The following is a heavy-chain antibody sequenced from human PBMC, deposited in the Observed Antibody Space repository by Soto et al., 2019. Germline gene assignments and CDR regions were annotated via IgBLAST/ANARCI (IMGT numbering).Heavy chain of an antibody. CDR1: GFTFSSYA. J-gene: IGHJ3*02. CDR2: ISGSGGST. CDR3: ARGKLSSARENAFDI. Sequence: GGSLRLSCAASGFTFSSYAMSWVRQAPGKGLEWVSAISGSGGSTYYADSVKGRFTISRDNSKNTLYLQMNGLRAEDTALYHCARGKLSSARENAFDIWGQGTMVTVSS. D-gene: IGHD1-7*01. V-gene: IGHV3-23*01.